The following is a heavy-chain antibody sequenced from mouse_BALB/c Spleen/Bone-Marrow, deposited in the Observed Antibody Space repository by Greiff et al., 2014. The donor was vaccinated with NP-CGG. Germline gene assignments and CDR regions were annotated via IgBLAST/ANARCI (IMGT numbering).Heavy chain of an antibody. CDR3: ARGAMITTGYFDY. J-gene: IGHJ2*01. CDR1: GISITTGNYR. D-gene: IGHD2-4*01. Sequence: VQLQQSGPGLVKPSQTVSLTCTVTGISITTGNYRWSWIRQFPGNKLEWIGYIYYSGTITYNPSLTSRTTITRDTSKNQFFLEMNSLTAGDTATYYCARGAMITTGYFDYWGQGTTLTVSS. CDR2: IYYSGTI. V-gene: IGHV3-5*02.